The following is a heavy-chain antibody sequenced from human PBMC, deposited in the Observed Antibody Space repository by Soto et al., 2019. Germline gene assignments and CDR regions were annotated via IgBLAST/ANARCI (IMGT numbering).Heavy chain of an antibody. CDR3: ARDPYHYSYYGLDV. Sequence: EVQLVESGGGLVQPGGSLRLSCAASGFAFSSHWMDWVRQTPGKGLVWVGRIRSDGSIITYADSVKGRFTISRDNAKNTLYLLMNSIRVEDAAVYFCARDPYHYSYYGLDVWGQGTTVSVS. CDR2: IRSDGSII. J-gene: IGHJ6*02. CDR1: GFAFSSHW. V-gene: IGHV3-74*03.